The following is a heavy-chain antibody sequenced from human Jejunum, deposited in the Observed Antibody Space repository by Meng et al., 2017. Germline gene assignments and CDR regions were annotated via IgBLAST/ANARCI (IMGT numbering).Heavy chain of an antibody. Sequence: QAQLVQSGAEWKRPGASVTVSCKTSGFAFSRYVIHWVRQAPGQRLEWMGWINTVNANTRYSEKFQGRVTITRDTSASTAYMELSSLTSEDTAVYYCARVKYSGYDPFDSWGQGTLVTVSS. CDR2: INTVNANT. J-gene: IGHJ4*02. V-gene: IGHV1-3*04. CDR1: GFAFSRYV. D-gene: IGHD5-12*01. CDR3: ARVKYSGYDPFDS.